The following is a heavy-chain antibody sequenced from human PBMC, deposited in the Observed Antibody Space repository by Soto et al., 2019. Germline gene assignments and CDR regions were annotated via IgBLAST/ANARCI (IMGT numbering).Heavy chain of an antibody. D-gene: IGHD2-15*01. CDR3: ARGRGYCSGGSCYVSP. V-gene: IGHV4-34*01. CDR2: INHSGST. CDR1: GGSFSGYY. Sequence: QVQLQQWGAGLLKPSETLSLTCAVYGGSFSGYYWGWFRRPPGKGLGWIGEINHSGSTNYNPSLKSRVTISVDTSKNQFSLKLSSVTAADTAVYYCARGRGYCSGGSCYVSPWGQGTLVTVSS. J-gene: IGHJ5*02.